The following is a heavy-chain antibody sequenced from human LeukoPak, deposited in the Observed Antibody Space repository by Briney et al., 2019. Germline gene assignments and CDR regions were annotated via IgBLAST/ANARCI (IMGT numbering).Heavy chain of an antibody. D-gene: IGHD3-3*01. CDR1: GGSFSGYY. V-gene: IGHV3-23*01. CDR2: ISGSGGST. CDR3: AKDRRITIFGVAYYYYYGMDV. Sequence: PSETLSLTCAVYGGSFSGYYWSWVRQAPGKGLEWVSAISGSGGSTYYADSVKGRFTISRDNSKNTLYLQMNSLRAEDTAVYYCAKDRRITIFGVAYYYYYGMDVWGQGTTVTVSS. J-gene: IGHJ6*02.